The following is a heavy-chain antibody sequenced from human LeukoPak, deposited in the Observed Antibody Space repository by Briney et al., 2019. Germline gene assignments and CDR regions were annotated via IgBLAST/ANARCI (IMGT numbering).Heavy chain of an antibody. Sequence: SETLSLTCTVSGGSISSGSYYWSWIRQPAGTGLEWIGRVYTSGSTDYIPSLKSRVTISVDTSKNQFSLRLSSVTAADTAVYYCARGGGSGSFYIDAFDVWGQGTMVTASS. CDR1: GGSISSGSYY. CDR3: ARGGGSGSFYIDAFDV. J-gene: IGHJ3*01. D-gene: IGHD3-10*01. V-gene: IGHV4-61*02. CDR2: VYTSGST.